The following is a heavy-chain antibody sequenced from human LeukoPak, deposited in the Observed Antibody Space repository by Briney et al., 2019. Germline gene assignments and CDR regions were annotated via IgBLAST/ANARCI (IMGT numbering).Heavy chain of an antibody. J-gene: IGHJ3*02. Sequence: KPSETLSLTCVVYGGSFSDFYWSWLRQPRGKGLEWIGEINHSGSTNYNPSLKSRVTISVDTSKKQFALKLSSVTAADTAVYYCARRVRGVNDAFDIWGQGTIVTVSS. CDR2: INHSGST. V-gene: IGHV4-34*01. CDR1: GGSFSDFY. D-gene: IGHD3-10*01. CDR3: ARRVRGVNDAFDI.